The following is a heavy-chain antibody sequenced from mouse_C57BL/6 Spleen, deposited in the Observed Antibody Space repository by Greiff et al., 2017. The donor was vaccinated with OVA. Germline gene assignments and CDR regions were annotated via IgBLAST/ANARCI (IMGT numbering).Heavy chain of an antibody. V-gene: IGHV1-80*01. D-gene: IGHD1-1*01. CDR3: ARGILPYYFDY. Sequence: VQLQESGAELVKPGASVKISCKASGYAFSSYWMNWVKQRPGKGLEWIGQIYPGDGDTNYNGKFKGKATLTADKSSSTAYMQLSSLTSEDSAVYFCARGILPYYFDYWGQGTTLTVSS. CDR1: GYAFSSYW. CDR2: IYPGDGDT. J-gene: IGHJ2*01.